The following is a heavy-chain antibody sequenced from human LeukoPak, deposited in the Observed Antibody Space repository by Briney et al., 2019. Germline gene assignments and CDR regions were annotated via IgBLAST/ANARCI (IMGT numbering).Heavy chain of an antibody. J-gene: IGHJ3*02. CDR3: ARDGYRNRFSLGDAFDI. Sequence: PSETLSLTCTVSGGSISSGSYYWSWIRQPAGKGLEWIGRIYTSGSTNYNPSLKSRVTISVDTSKNQFSLKLSSVTAADTAVYYCARDGYRNRFSLGDAFDIWGQGTMVTVSS. D-gene: IGHD5-12*01. CDR1: GGSISSGSYY. CDR2: IYTSGST. V-gene: IGHV4-61*02.